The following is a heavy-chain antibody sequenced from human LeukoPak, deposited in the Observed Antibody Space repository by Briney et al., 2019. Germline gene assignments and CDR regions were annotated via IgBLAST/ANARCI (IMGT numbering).Heavy chain of an antibody. V-gene: IGHV4-4*02. CDR2: IHRSGST. J-gene: IGHJ4*02. CDR1: GGSISNINNW. Sequence: SETLSLTCVVSGGSISNINNWWSWVRQPPGKGLEWIGEIHRSGSTNYNPSLKSRVTISMDQSKNQLSLKLSSVTAADTAVYYCAREGVTQPIDYWGQGTLVTVSS. CDR3: AREGVTQPIDY. D-gene: IGHD6-13*01.